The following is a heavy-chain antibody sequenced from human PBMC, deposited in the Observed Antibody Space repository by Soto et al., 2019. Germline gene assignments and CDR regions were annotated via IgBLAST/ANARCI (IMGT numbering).Heavy chain of an antibody. J-gene: IGHJ4*02. V-gene: IGHV3-23*01. CDR3: ARGMEAGSGWPFDY. D-gene: IGHD6-19*01. CDR2: ISGSGGST. CDR1: GFTFSSYA. Sequence: GGSLRLSCAASGFTFSSYAMSWVRQAPGKGLEWVSAISGSGGSTYYADSVKGRFTISRDNSKNTLYLQMNSLRAEDTAVYYCARGMEAGSGWPFDYWGQGTLVTVSS.